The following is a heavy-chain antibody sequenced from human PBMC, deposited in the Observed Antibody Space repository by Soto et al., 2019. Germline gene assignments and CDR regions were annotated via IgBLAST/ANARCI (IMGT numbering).Heavy chain of an antibody. D-gene: IGHD3-10*01. J-gene: IGHJ4*02. CDR2: FNPILSFS. CDR1: GDTFNFYT. V-gene: IGHV1-69*02. CDR3: ATSFGSGSRDFDY. Sequence: GASVKVSCKASGDTFNFYTINWVRQAPGLGLEWMGRFNPILSFSNSALKFQGRVTLTADKSTSTAYMVLSSLRSEDTAIYYCATSFGSGSRDFDYWGQGALVTVS.